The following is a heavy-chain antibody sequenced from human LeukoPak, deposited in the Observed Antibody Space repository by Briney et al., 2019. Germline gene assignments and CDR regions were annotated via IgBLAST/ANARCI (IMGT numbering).Heavy chain of an antibody. CDR1: GGSISSYY. Sequence: SSETLSLTCTVSGGSISSYYWNWIRQPAGKGLEWIGRINTSGSTNYNPSLKSRVTMSVDTSKNQFSLKLSSVTAADTAVYYCARRGDNNWFDPWGQGTLVTVSS. D-gene: IGHD3-10*01. J-gene: IGHJ5*02. CDR2: INTSGST. CDR3: ARRGDNNWFDP. V-gene: IGHV4-4*07.